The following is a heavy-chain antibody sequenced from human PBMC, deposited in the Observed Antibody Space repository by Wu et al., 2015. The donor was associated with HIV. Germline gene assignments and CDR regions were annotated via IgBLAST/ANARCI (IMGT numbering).Heavy chain of an antibody. CDR1: GGSFRSYG. V-gene: IGHV1-69*05. J-gene: IGHJ3*01. D-gene: IGHD2-15*01. CDR3: VRASVRRRDCNGGSCRVSILDAFNF. CDR2: LIPIFGTD. Sequence: QIQLVQSGAEVKKPGSSVKLSCKASGGSFRSYGVTWVRQAPGQGLEWMGGLIPIFGTDRYTQKFHDRVSITTDESSTTAYMDLIGLRSDDTAVYYCVRASVRRRDCNGGSCRVSILDAFNFWGLGDSGHRLC.